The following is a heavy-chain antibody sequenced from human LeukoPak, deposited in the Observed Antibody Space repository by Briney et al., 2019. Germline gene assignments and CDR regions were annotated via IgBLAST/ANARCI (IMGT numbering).Heavy chain of an antibody. J-gene: IGHJ4*02. D-gene: IGHD3-10*01. CDR2: IYSGGST. V-gene: IGHV3-53*01. CDR1: GFTASSNY. Sequence: PGGSLRLSCAASGFTASSNYMSWVRQAPGKGLEWVSVIYSGGSTYYADSVKGRFTISRDNSKNTLYLQMNSLRAEETAVYYCAREMLRGVIDYWGQGTLVTVSS. CDR3: AREMLRGVIDY.